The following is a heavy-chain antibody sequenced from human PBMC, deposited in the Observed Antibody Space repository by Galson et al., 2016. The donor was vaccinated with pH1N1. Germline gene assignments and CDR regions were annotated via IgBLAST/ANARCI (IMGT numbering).Heavy chain of an antibody. Sequence: SLRLSCAASGFTFSDYWMAWVRQAPGKGLEWVANSKHDGSQKYYVDSVKGRSTISTDNAKNSLYLHMNSLRADDTAVDYCARKGLPDYWGQGTLVTVSS. J-gene: IGHJ4*02. CDR3: ARKGLPDY. CDR2: SKHDGSQK. CDR1: GFTFSDYW. D-gene: IGHD4-11*01. V-gene: IGHV3-7*04.